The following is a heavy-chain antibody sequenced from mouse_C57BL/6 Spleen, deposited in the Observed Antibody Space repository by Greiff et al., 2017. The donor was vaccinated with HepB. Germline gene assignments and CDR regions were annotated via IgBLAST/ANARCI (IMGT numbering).Heavy chain of an antibody. CDR1: GYTFTSYG. CDR2: IYPRSGNT. D-gene: IGHD2-4*01. Sequence: QVQLQQSGAELARPGASVKLSCKASGYTFTSYGISWVKQRTGQGLEWIGEIYPRSGNTYYNEKFKGKATLTADKSSSTAYLELRSLTAEDSAVYFCARREGLRRKGFFDYWGQGTTLTVSS. V-gene: IGHV1-81*01. CDR3: ARREGLRRKGFFDY. J-gene: IGHJ2*01.